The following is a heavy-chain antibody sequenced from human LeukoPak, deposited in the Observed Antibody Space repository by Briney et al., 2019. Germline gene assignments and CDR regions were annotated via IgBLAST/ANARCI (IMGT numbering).Heavy chain of an antibody. D-gene: IGHD2-15*01. CDR1: GFTFNIYA. CDR3: AKDHRLGYCSGGGCYIDY. V-gene: IGHV3-23*01. Sequence: GGSLRLSCAASGFTFNIYAMTWVRQAPGKGLEWVSTISGSAGSTYYADSVKGRFAISRDNSRNTLYLQMNSLRAEDTAVYYCAKDHRLGYCSGGGCYIDYCGQGTLVTVSS. J-gene: IGHJ4*02. CDR2: ISGSAGST.